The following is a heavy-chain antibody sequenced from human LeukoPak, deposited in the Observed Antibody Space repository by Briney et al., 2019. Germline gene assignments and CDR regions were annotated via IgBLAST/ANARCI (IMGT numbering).Heavy chain of an antibody. D-gene: IGHD2-2*01. CDR2: ISSSSSTI. V-gene: IGHV3-48*01. J-gene: IGHJ6*03. CDR1: GFTFSTYS. CDR3: ARGRGDIVVVPAAIPYYNYYMDV. Sequence: PGGSLRLSCAASGFTFSTYSMSWVRQAPGKGLEWVSYISSSSSTIYYADSVKGRFTISRDNAKNSLYLQMNSLRAEDTAVYYCARGRGDIVVVPAAIPYYNYYMDVWGKGTTVTVSS.